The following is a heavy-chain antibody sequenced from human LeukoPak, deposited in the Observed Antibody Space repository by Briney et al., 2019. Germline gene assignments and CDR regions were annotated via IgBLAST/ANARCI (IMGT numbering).Heavy chain of an antibody. V-gene: IGHV3-74*01. CDR1: GFTFSSYW. CDR2: IASDGSST. D-gene: IGHD6-19*01. Sequence: GGSLRLSCAASGFTFSSYWMNWVRQAPGKGLVWVSRIASDGSSTTYADSVKGRFSISRDNAKNTLYLQMTSLRVEDTAVYFCVSQRDHRVAVAGSFDNWGQGTLISVSP. J-gene: IGHJ4*02. CDR3: VSQRDHRVAVAGSFDN.